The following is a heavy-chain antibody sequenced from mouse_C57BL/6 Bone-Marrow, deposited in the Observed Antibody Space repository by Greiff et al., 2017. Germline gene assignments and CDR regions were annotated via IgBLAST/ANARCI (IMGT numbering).Heavy chain of an antibody. CDR1: GYTFTSYW. CDR3: ARWRYDGYYAMDY. CDR2: IHPNSGST. Sequence: QVQLQQPGAELVKPGASVKLSCKASGYTFTSYWMHWVKQRPGQGLEWIGMIHPNSGSTNYNEKFKSKATLTVDKSSSTAYMQLSSLTSEDSAVYYCARWRYDGYYAMDYWVQGTSVTVSS. V-gene: IGHV1-64*01. D-gene: IGHD2-14*01. J-gene: IGHJ4*01.